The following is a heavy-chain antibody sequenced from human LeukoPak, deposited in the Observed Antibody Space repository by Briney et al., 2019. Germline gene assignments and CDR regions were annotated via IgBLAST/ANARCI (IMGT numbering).Heavy chain of an antibody. V-gene: IGHV4-59*01. Sequence: PSETLSLTCTVSGGSISSYYWSWIRQPPGKGLEWIGYIYYSGSTNYNPSLKSRVTISVDTSKNQFSLKLSPVTAADTAVYYCASGSSYNWNYFRTNFDYWGQGTLVTVSS. CDR2: IYYSGST. CDR3: ASGSSYNWNYFRTNFDY. CDR1: GGSISSYY. D-gene: IGHD1-7*01. J-gene: IGHJ4*02.